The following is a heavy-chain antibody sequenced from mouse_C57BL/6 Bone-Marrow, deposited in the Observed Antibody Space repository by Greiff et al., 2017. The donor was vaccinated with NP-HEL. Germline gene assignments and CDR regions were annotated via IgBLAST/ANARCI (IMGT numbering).Heavy chain of an antibody. Sequence: EVQVVESGPVLVKPGASVKMSCKASGYTFTDYYMNWVKQSHGKSLEWIGVINPYNGGTSYNQKFKGKATLTVDKSSSTAYMELNSLTSEDSAVYYCARGGYYWYFDVWGTGTTVTVSS. D-gene: IGHD2-2*01. V-gene: IGHV1-19*01. CDR2: INPYNGGT. CDR1: GYTFTDYY. CDR3: ARGGYYWYFDV. J-gene: IGHJ1*03.